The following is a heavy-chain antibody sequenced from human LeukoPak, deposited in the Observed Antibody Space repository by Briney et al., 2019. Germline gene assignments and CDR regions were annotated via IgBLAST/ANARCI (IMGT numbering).Heavy chain of an antibody. CDR2: ISSSGSTI. V-gene: IGHV3-11*04. D-gene: IGHD3-22*01. Sequence: GGSLRLSCAASGFTFSDYYMSWIRQAPGKGLEWVSYISSSGSTIYYADSVKGRFTISRDNAKNSLYLQMNSLRAEDTAVYCCASSNYYDSSGYYYAPLVDYWGQGTLVTVSS. CDR3: ASSNYYDSSGYYYAPLVDY. CDR1: GFTFSDYY. J-gene: IGHJ4*02.